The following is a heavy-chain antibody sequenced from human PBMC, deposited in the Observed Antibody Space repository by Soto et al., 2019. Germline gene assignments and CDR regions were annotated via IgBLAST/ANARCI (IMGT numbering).Heavy chain of an antibody. J-gene: IGHJ4*02. CDR1: GFTFSTYA. Sequence: EVELLESGGGLVQPGGSLRLSCAASGFTFSTYAMSWVRQAPGKGLEWVAGITGSGESSYYADSVKGRFTISRDNSKNALYLHMNSLRGEDTAVYYCAKAWGDCSGGSCYSGQGDYWGQGTLVTVSS. CDR2: ITGSGESS. D-gene: IGHD2-15*01. CDR3: AKAWGDCSGGSCYSGQGDY. V-gene: IGHV3-23*01.